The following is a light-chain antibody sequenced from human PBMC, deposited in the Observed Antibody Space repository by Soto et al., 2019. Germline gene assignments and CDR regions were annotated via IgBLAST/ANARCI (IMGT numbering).Light chain of an antibody. CDR3: HQGVI. Sequence: DFHMTQAAFSLSAAVGGGVTITCQASQDISNHLNWYQQKPGKAPKLLIYDASNVETGVPSRFSGSGSGTDFTLIISGLQPEDVATYYCHQGVIFGPGTKVDIK. V-gene: IGKV1-33*01. CDR2: DAS. J-gene: IGKJ3*01. CDR1: QDISNH.